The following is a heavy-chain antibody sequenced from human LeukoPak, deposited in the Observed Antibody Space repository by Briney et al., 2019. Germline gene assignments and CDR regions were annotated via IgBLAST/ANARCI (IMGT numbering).Heavy chain of an antibody. CDR1: GGTFSSYA. D-gene: IGHD5-24*01. Sequence: SVKVSCKASGGTFSSYAISWGRQAPGQGLEWMGGIIPIFGTANYAQKFQGRVTITTDESTSTAYMELSSLRSEDTAVYYCARVRDELQLPYYFDYWGQGTLVTVSS. CDR3: ARVRDELQLPYYFDY. J-gene: IGHJ4*02. CDR2: IIPIFGTA. V-gene: IGHV1-69*05.